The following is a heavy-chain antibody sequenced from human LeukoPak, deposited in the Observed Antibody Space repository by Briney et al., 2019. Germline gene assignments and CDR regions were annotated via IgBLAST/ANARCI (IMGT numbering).Heavy chain of an antibody. J-gene: IGHJ6*02. Sequence: GGSLRLSCAASGFTFSSYVMSWVRQAPGKGLEWVSSISNSGGSTYYADSVKGRFTISRDNSKNTLYLQMNSLRAEDTAVYYCARDLWVAVAGTDNNYYYYYGMDVWGQGTTVTVSS. CDR2: ISNSGGST. CDR1: GFTFSSYV. D-gene: IGHD6-19*01. V-gene: IGHV3-23*01. CDR3: ARDLWVAVAGTDNNYYYYYGMDV.